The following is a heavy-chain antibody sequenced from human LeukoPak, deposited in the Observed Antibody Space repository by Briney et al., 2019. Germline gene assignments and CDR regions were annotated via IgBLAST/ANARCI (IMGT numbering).Heavy chain of an antibody. CDR2: ISGSGGST. Sequence: GGSLRLSCAASGFTFSSYAMSWVRQAPGKGLEWVSAISGSGGSTYYADSVKGRFTISRDNSKNTLYLQMNSLRAEDTAVYYCAKDLQVASGWYEANWGQGTLVTVSS. D-gene: IGHD6-19*01. V-gene: IGHV3-23*01. CDR3: AKDLQVASGWYEAN. CDR1: GFTFSSYA. J-gene: IGHJ4*02.